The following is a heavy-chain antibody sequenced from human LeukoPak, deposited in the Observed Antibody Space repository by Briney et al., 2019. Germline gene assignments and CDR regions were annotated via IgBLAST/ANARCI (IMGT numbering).Heavy chain of an antibody. CDR2: IYTSGST. CDR3: ARGYGTEQQLVK. V-gene: IGHV4-61*02. Sequence: SETLSLTCTVSGGSISSGSYYWSWIGQPAGKGLEWIGRIYTSGSTNYNPSLKSRVTISVDTSKNQFSLKLSSVTAADTAVYYCARGYGTEQQLVKWGQGTLVTVSS. D-gene: IGHD6-13*01. CDR1: GGSISSGSYY. J-gene: IGHJ4*02.